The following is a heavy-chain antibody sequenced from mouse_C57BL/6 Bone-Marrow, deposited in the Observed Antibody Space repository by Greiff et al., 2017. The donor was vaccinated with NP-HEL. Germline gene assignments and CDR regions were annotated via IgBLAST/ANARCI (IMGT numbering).Heavy chain of an antibody. CDR1: GFNIKDDY. V-gene: IGHV14-4*01. J-gene: IGHJ2*01. CDR2: IDPENGDT. Sequence: VQLQQSGAELVRPGASVKLSCTASGFNIKDDYMHWVKQRPEQGLEWIGWIDPENGDTEYASNFQGKATITADKSSNTAYLQLSSLTSEDTAVYYCTTRGFQYYFDYWGQGTTLTVSS. CDR3: TTRGFQYYFDY.